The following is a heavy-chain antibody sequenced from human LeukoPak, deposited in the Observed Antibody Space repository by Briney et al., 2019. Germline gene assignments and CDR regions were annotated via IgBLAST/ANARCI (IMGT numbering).Heavy chain of an antibody. V-gene: IGHV3-21*01. D-gene: IGHD3-10*01. CDR2: ISTSSSYI. CDR3: ARESGGYYGSGSYYKYYYYYYMDV. J-gene: IGHJ6*03. CDR1: GFTFSSYS. Sequence: GGSLRLSCAASGFTFSSYSMSWVRQAPGKGLEWVSSISTSSSYIYYADSVKGRFTISRDNAKNSLYLQMNSLRAEDTAVYYCARESGGYYGSGSYYKYYYYYYMDVWGKGTTVTISS.